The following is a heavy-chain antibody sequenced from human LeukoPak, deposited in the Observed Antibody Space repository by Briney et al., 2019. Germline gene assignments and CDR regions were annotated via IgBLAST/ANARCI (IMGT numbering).Heavy chain of an antibody. Sequence: SETLSLTCTVSGGSVSSSSYFWSWIRQPPGKGLEWIGYIYYSGSTNYNPSLKSRVTIAEDTSKNQFSLKLTSVTAADTAVYYCARPMTVGATGGAFDIWGQGTMVTVSS. CDR1: GGSVSSSSYF. D-gene: IGHD1-26*01. CDR2: IYYSGST. J-gene: IGHJ3*02. V-gene: IGHV4-61*01. CDR3: ARPMTVGATGGAFDI.